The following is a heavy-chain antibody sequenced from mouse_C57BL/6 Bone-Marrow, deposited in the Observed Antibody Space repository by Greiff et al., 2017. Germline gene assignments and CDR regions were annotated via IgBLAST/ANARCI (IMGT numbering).Heavy chain of an antibody. CDR2: INPNYGTT. V-gene: IGHV1-39*01. J-gene: IGHJ3*01. CDR1: GYSFTDYN. CDR3: ARRGDYYDYDDLPWFAY. D-gene: IGHD2-4*01. Sequence: EVQLQQSGPELVKPGASVKISCKASGYSFTDYNMNWVKQSNGKSLEWIGVINPNYGTTSYNQKFKGKATLTVDQSSSTAYMQLNSLTSEDSAVYYCARRGDYYDYDDLPWFAYWGQGTLVTVSA.